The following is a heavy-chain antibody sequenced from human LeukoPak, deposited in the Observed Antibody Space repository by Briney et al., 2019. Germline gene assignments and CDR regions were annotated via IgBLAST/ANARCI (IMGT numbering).Heavy chain of an antibody. CDR1: GGSISSYY. D-gene: IGHD6-13*01. V-gene: IGHV4-4*07. CDR2: IYTSGST. Sequence: PSETLSLTCTVSGGSISSYYWSWIRQPAGKGLEWIGRIYTSGSTNYNPSLKSRVTMSVDTSKNQFSLKLSSVTAADTAVYYCARGGSPSIAAAGTVLQTFDYWGQGTLVTVSS. J-gene: IGHJ4*02. CDR3: ARGGSPSIAAAGTVLQTFDY.